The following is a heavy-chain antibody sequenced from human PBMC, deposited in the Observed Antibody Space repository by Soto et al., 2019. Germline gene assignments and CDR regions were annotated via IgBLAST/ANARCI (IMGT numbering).Heavy chain of an antibody. CDR3: TTAYFYAGSGYPEAFDV. V-gene: IGHV4-30-2*01. J-gene: IGHJ3*01. CDR2: IYYSGTT. D-gene: IGHD3-22*01. Sequence: QLQLQESGSGLVRPSQTLSLTCAVSGVSITSGPYSWGWIRQPPGKGLEWIGYIYYSGTTYFNPSLKSRVTISVDTSKSQVSLRLTSATAADTAMYYCTTAYFYAGSGYPEAFDVWGQGTMVTVSA. CDR1: GVSITSGPYS.